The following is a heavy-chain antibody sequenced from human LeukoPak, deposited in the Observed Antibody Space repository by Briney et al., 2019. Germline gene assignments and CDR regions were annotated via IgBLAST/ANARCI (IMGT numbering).Heavy chain of an antibody. V-gene: IGHV4-38-2*02. CDR2: INHRGDT. D-gene: IGHD1-1*01. CDR3: ARGPTISETGYFDF. CDR1: GYSISSGYY. J-gene: IGHJ4*03. Sequence: SETLSPTCTVSGYSISSGYYWGWIRQSPGKGLEWIAEINHRGDTNYNPSVKSRVTISVDTSKNQFSLKVRSLTAADTAVYYCARGPTISETGYFDFWGQGTLVTVSS.